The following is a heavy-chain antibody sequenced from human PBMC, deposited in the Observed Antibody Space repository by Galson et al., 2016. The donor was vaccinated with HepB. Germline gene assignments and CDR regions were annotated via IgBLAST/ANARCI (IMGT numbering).Heavy chain of an antibody. CDR1: GYTFTSYA. CDR3: ARVGIAGWFAP. CDR2: INAGNGNT. D-gene: IGHD6-13*01. V-gene: IGHV1-3*01. Sequence: SVKVSCKASGYTFTSYAMHWVRQAPGQRLEWMGWINAGNGNTKYSQKFQGRVTITRDTSASTAYMELSSLRSQDTAVYYCARVGIAGWFAPWGQGTLVTVSS. J-gene: IGHJ5*02.